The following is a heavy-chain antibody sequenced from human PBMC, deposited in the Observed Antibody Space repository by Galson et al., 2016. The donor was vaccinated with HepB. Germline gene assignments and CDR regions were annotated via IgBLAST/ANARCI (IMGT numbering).Heavy chain of an antibody. CDR2: ITYSGST. Sequence: SETLSLTCAVYGGSSSGYYWSWIRQPPGKGLEWIGEITYSGSTNYDPSLESRLTMSVDTSKNPFSLQVNSVTAADTAVYFCARGMRKAARLASYYGMDVWGQGTTVIVSS. D-gene: IGHD6-6*01. V-gene: IGHV4-34*01. J-gene: IGHJ6*02. CDR3: ARGMRKAARLASYYGMDV. CDR1: GGSSSGYY.